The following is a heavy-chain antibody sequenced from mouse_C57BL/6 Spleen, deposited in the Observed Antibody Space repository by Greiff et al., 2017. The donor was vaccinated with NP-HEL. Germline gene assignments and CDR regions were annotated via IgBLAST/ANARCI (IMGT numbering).Heavy chain of an antibody. CDR1: GYAFTNYL. Sequence: VQLQESGAELVRPGTSVKVSCKASGYAFTNYLIEWVKQRPGQGLEWIGVINPGSGGTNYNEKFKGKATLTADKSSSTAYMQLSSLTSEDSAVYFCASSGSSYPAWFAYWGQGTLVTVSA. V-gene: IGHV1-54*01. CDR2: INPGSGGT. CDR3: ASSGSSYPAWFAY. D-gene: IGHD1-1*01. J-gene: IGHJ3*01.